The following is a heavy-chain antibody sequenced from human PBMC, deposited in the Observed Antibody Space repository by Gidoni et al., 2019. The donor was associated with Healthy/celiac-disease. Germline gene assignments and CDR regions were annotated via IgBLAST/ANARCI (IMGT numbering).Heavy chain of an antibody. CDR1: GCTLTSYY. CDR3: ARDTVGAPTDY. D-gene: IGHD1-26*01. Sequence: QVQLVLSGAEVKKPGGSVKVSSKTSGCTLTSYYMHWVRQAPVQGLEWMGIINPSGGSTSYAQKFQGRVTMTRDTSTSTVYMELSSLRSEVTAVYYCARDTVGAPTDYWGQGTLVTVSS. CDR2: INPSGGST. V-gene: IGHV1-46*01. J-gene: IGHJ4*02.